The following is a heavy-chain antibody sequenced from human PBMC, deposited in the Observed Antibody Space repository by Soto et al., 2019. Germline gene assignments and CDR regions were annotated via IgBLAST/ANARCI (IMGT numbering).Heavy chain of an antibody. CDR2: VIPMFETV. V-gene: IGHV1-69*13. Sequence: SVNVSCKASGGTFDNYAVSWVRQAPGQGLEWMGGVIPMFETVNYAQRFQGRLTIAADESTSTAYMELTSLTSADTAIYFCARGLRTGNYGMDVWGQGTTDTVSS. J-gene: IGHJ6*02. CDR1: GGTFDNYA. D-gene: IGHD2-15*01. CDR3: ARGLRTGNYGMDV.